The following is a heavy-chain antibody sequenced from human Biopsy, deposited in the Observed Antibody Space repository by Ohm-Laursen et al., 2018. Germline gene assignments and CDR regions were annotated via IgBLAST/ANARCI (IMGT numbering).Heavy chain of an antibody. CDR1: GFTFDDYA. D-gene: IGHD1-1*01. Sequence: LSLTCAGSGFTFDDYAMHWVRQAPGKGLESVSGISWHSGSRGYADSVKGRFTISRDNAKKLLYLQMNSLRAEDTALYYCAKDVRVKVQLDGMDVWGQGTTVTVSS. CDR3: AKDVRVKVQLDGMDV. CDR2: ISWHSGSR. J-gene: IGHJ6*02. V-gene: IGHV3-9*01.